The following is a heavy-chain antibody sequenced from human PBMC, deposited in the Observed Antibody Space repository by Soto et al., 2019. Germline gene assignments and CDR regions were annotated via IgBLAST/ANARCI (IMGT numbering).Heavy chain of an antibody. D-gene: IGHD2-15*01. J-gene: IGHJ5*02. CDR2: ISSSSSYI. CDR1: GFTFSSYS. CDR3: ARDLGPLIAATTHNWFDP. Sequence: GGSLRLSCAASGFTFSSYSMNWVRQAPGKGLEWVSSISSSSSYIYYADSVKGRFTISRDNAKNSLYLQMNSLRAEDTAVYYCARDLGPLIAATTHNWFDPWGQGTLVTVSS. V-gene: IGHV3-21*01.